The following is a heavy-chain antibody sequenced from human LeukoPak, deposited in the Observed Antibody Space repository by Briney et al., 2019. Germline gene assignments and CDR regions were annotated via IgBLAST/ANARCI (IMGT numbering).Heavy chain of an antibody. CDR2: IYYSGST. Sequence: SETLSLTCAVYGGSFSGYYWSWIRQPPGKGLEWIGYIYYSGSTNYNPSLKSRVTISVDTSKNRFSLKLRSVTAADTAVYYCAGGSSGYYYSVDYWGQGTLVTVSS. J-gene: IGHJ4*02. V-gene: IGHV4-59*01. D-gene: IGHD3-22*01. CDR3: AGGSSGYYYSVDY. CDR1: GGSFSGYY.